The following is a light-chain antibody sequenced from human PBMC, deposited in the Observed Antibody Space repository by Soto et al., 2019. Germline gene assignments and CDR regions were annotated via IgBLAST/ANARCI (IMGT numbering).Light chain of an antibody. CDR3: MQGTHWPRT. V-gene: IGKV2-30*01. CDR1: QSLVDSDGNTY. J-gene: IGKJ1*01. Sequence: DIVMTQSPLSLPVTLGQPASISCRSSQSLVDSDGNTYLHWFQQRPGQSPRRLIYKVSNRDSGVPDRFSGSGSGTDFTLKISRVEAEDVGVYYCMQGTHWPRTFGQGTKVEIQ. CDR2: KVS.